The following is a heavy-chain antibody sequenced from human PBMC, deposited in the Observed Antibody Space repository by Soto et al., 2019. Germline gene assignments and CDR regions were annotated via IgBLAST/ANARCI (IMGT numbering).Heavy chain of an antibody. Sequence: QVQLVQSGAEVKKPGSSVKVSCKASGGTFSSYAISWVRQAPGQGLEWMGGIIPIFGTANYAQKFQGRVTIPADESTTTAYMELSSLRSEDTAVYYCARNGIPVTAIPEHFDYWGQATLVTVSS. V-gene: IGHV1-69*01. J-gene: IGHJ4*02. CDR2: IIPIFGTA. CDR3: ARNGIPVTAIPEHFDY. D-gene: IGHD2-21*02. CDR1: GGTFSSYA.